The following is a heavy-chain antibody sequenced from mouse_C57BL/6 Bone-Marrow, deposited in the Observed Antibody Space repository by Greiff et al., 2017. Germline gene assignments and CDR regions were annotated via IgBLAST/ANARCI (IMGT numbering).Heavy chain of an antibody. D-gene: IGHD2-4*01. CDR3: ASGDYGLDWFAY. CDR1: GYTFTSYW. CDR2: INPSSGYT. J-gene: IGHJ3*01. V-gene: IGHV1-7*01. Sequence: VQLVESGPELAKPGASVKLSCKASGYTFTSYWMHWVKQRPGQGLEWIGYINPSSGYTKYKQKFKDKATLTADKSSSTAYMQLSSLTYEDSAVYYCASGDYGLDWFAYWGQGTLVTVSA.